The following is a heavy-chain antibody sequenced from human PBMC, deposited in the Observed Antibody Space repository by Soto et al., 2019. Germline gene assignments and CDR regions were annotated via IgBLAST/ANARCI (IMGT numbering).Heavy chain of an antibody. CDR1: GFTFSSNY. Sequence: EVQLVESGGGSVQPGGSLRLSCAASGFTFSSNYMSWFRQAPGRGLEWVSSIYSIGSADYADSVKGRFTISRDNSKNTMFLQMNSLRAEDTAVYYCAAGDHASGSRDYWGQGTLVTVSS. V-gene: IGHV3-66*01. J-gene: IGHJ4*02. CDR3: AAGDHASGSRDY. D-gene: IGHD3-10*01. CDR2: IYSIGSA.